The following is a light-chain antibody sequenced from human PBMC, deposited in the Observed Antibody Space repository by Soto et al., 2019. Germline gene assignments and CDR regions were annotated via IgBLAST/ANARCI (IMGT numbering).Light chain of an antibody. CDR3: QRYGTSLTWT. Sequence: EIVLTQSPGTLSLSPGERATLSCRASQSISSGYLAWYQQKPGQAPRLLIYGASSRATGIPDRFSGSGSETVFTLTISRLEPEDFAVYYCQRYGTSLTWTFGQGTKVEIK. J-gene: IGKJ1*01. CDR2: GAS. V-gene: IGKV3-20*01. CDR1: QSISSGY.